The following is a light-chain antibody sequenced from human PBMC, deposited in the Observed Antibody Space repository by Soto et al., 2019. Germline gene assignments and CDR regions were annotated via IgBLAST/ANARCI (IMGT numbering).Light chain of an antibody. CDR3: SSYTRSSTYV. J-gene: IGLJ1*01. V-gene: IGLV2-14*03. CDR1: SSDVGGYDY. CDR2: DVS. Sequence: QAVLTQTACVSGSPGQSIAISCTGTSSDVGGYDYVSWYQQHPGKAPKLMIYDVSNRPSGVSNRFSGSKSDNTASLTISGLQAEDEADYYSSSYTRSSTYVFGTGTKVTVL.